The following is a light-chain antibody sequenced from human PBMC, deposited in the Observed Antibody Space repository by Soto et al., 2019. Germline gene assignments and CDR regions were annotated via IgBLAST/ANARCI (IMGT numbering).Light chain of an antibody. CDR2: AFN. Sequence: QSVLTQPRSVSGSPGQAVTISCTGTSSDVGDYNYVSWYQQHPGKSPKLLIYAFNMRPSGVPDRFSGSKSGNTASLTISGLQAEDEADYSCCSYAGSYTWVFGGGTKLTVL. J-gene: IGLJ3*02. V-gene: IGLV2-11*01. CDR3: CSYAGSYTWV. CDR1: SSDVGDYNY.